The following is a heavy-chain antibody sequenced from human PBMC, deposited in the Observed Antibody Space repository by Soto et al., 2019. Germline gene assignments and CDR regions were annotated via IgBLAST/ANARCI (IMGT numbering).Heavy chain of an antibody. CDR2: IYTSGST. CDR3: ARGEPIAARRVGVYYYYGMDV. Sequence: SETLSLTCTVSGGSISSYYWSWIRQPAGKGLEWIGRIYTSGSTNYNPSLKSRVTMSVGTSKNQFSLKLSSVTAADTAVYYCARGEPIAARRVGVYYYYGMDVWGQGTTVTVSS. CDR1: GGSISSYY. V-gene: IGHV4-4*07. D-gene: IGHD6-6*01. J-gene: IGHJ6*02.